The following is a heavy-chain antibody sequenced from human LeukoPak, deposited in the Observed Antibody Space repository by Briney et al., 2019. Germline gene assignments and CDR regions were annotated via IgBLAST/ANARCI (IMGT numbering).Heavy chain of an antibody. Sequence: PGGSLRLSCAASGFSFSTYNMNWVRQAPGQRLEWVSSITSGSSYIYYADSVKGRFTISRDNSKNTVQLQMNSLRVEDTAVYYCVRDTGDGYTPPNYYYYMDVWGKGTTVTVSS. V-gene: IGHV3-21*01. CDR3: VRDTGDGYTPPNYYYYMDV. J-gene: IGHJ6*03. D-gene: IGHD5-24*01. CDR1: GFSFSTYN. CDR2: ITSGSSYI.